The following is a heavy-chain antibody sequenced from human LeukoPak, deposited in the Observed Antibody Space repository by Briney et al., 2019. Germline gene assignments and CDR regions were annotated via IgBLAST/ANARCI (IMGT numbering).Heavy chain of an antibody. Sequence: SETLSLTCTVSGGSISSHYWSWIRQPPGKGLEWIGYIYYTGNTNHNPFLKSQVTISVDTSKNQISLKLYSVTAADTAVYYCARGPLGSGYTYFDYWGQGTLVTVSS. V-gene: IGHV4-59*11. CDR1: GGSISSHY. CDR2: IYYTGNT. CDR3: ARGPLGSGYTYFDY. J-gene: IGHJ4*02. D-gene: IGHD5-12*01.